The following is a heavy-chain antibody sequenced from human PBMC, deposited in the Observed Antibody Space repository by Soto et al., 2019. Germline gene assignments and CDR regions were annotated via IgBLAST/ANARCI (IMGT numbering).Heavy chain of an antibody. V-gene: IGHV4-59*01. J-gene: IGHJ6*02. CDR1: GGSISSYY. Sequence: PSETLSVTCTVSGGSISSYYWSWIRQPPWKGLEWIGYIYYSGSTNYNPSLKSRVTISVDTSKNQFSLKLSSVTAADTAVYYCARWVNGGGYYYGMDVWGQGTTVTVSS. CDR2: IYYSGST. D-gene: IGHD1-1*01. CDR3: ARWVNGGGYYYGMDV.